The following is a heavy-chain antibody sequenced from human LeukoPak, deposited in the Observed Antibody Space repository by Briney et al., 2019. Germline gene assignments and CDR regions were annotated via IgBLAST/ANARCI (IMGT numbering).Heavy chain of an antibody. Sequence: GGSLRLSCAASGFTFSSYSMNWVRQAPGKGLEWVSSISSSSSYIYYADSVKGRFTISRDNAKNSLYLQMNSLRAEDTAVYYCARDLRGSGYSYGPYYWGQGTLVTVSS. CDR3: ARDLRGSGYSYGPYY. J-gene: IGHJ4*02. D-gene: IGHD5-18*01. V-gene: IGHV3-21*01. CDR2: ISSSSSYI. CDR1: GFTFSSYS.